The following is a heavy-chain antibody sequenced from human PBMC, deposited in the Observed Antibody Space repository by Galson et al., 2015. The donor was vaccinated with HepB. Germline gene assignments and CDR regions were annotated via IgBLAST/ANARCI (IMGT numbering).Heavy chain of an antibody. CDR2: INPSGGST. CDR3: ARNSDTARKARELDY. CDR1: GYTFTSYY. Sequence: SVKVSCKASGYTFTSYYMHWVRQAPGQGLEWMGIINPSGGSTSYAQKFQGRVTMTRDTSTSTVYMELSSLRSEDTAVYYCARNSDTARKARELDYWGQGTLVTVSS. V-gene: IGHV1-46*01. J-gene: IGHJ4*02. D-gene: IGHD5-18*01.